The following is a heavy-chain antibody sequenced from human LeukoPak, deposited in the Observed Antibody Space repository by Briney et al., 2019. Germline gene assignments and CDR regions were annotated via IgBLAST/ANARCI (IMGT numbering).Heavy chain of an antibody. D-gene: IGHD5-12*01. CDR2: IKQDGSEK. CDR1: GFTFSSYW. CDR3: ATSVGDGYDSN. Sequence: GGSLRLFCAASGFTFSSYWMSWVRQAPGKGLEWVANIKQDGSEKYYVDSVKGRFTISRDNAKNSLYLQMNSLRAEDTAVYYCATSVGDGYDSNWGQGTLVTVSS. V-gene: IGHV3-7*03. J-gene: IGHJ4*02.